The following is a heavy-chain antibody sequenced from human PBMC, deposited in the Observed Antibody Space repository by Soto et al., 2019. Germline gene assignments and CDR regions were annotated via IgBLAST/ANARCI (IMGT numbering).Heavy chain of an antibody. D-gene: IGHD6-13*01. Sequence: QVHLQESGPGLVKPSETLSLTCTVSNASDHSGFYYWSWFRQSPGKGLEWIGYYSHGGKNDYNPSLQSRVIISVAASKNQFVLKLNSVTAADTAVYYWGGAYSSSSYPAIYFYDVDVWGQGTAVSVS. V-gene: IGHV4-61*01. CDR2: YSHGGKN. CDR1: NASDHSGFYY. J-gene: IGHJ6*02. CDR3: GGAYSSSSYPAIYFYDVDV.